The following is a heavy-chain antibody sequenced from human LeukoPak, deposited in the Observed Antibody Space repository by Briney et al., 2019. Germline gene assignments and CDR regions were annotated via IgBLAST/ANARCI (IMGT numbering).Heavy chain of an antibody. CDR2: ISYDGSNK. CDR1: GFTFSSYA. J-gene: IGHJ6*02. V-gene: IGHV3-30-3*01. D-gene: IGHD6-13*01. Sequence: GRSPRLSCAASGFTFSSYAMHWVRQAPGKGLEWVSVISYDGSNKYYADSVKGRFTISRDNSKNTLYLQMNSLRAEDTAVYYCARDRVSSSWLKYYYYYGMDVWGQGTTVTVSS. CDR3: ARDRVSSSWLKYYYYYGMDV.